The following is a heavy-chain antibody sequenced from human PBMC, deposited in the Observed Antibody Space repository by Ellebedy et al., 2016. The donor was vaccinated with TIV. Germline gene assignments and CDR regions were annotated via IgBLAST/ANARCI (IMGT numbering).Heavy chain of an antibody. J-gene: IGHJ5*02. CDR1: GFTFSSYS. V-gene: IGHV3-48*02. D-gene: IGHD3-22*01. Sequence: GESLKISCVVSGFTFSSYSMNWVRQAPGKGLEWVSYISSSSSTIYYADSVKGRFTISRDNAKNSLYLQMNSLRDEDTAVYYCARDRWDYYDSSGYLTWGQGTLVTVSS. CDR3: ARDRWDYYDSSGYLT. CDR2: ISSSSSTI.